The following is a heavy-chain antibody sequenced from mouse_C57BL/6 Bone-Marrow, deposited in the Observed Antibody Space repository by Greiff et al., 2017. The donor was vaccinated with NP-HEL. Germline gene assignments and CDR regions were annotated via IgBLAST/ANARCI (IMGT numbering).Heavy chain of an antibody. V-gene: IGHV1-81*01. J-gene: IGHJ3*01. CDR1: GYTFTSSG. D-gene: IGHD2-5*01. CDR2: IYPRSGNT. CDR3: ANSNYEGWFAY. Sequence: QVQLQQSGAELARPGASVKLSCKASGYTFTSSGISWVKQRTGQGLEWIGEIYPRSGNTYYNEKFKGKATLTADKSSSTAYMELRSLTSEDSAVYFCANSNYEGWFAYWGQGTLVTVSA.